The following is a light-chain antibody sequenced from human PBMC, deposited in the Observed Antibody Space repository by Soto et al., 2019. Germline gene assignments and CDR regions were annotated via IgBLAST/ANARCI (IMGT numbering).Light chain of an antibody. J-gene: IGKJ1*01. CDR2: DAS. V-gene: IGKV3-11*01. CDR3: QQRGET. Sequence: EIVLTQSPATLSLSPGERATLSCRASRSFGSYLAWYQQKPGQAPRLLIYDASNRATGIPARFSGSGSGTDFTITISSLEPEDSAVYYCQQRGETFGQGTKVEIK. CDR1: RSFGSY.